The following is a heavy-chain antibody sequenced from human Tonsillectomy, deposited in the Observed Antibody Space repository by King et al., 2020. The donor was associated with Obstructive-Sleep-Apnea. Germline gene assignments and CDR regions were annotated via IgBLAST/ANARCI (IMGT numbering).Heavy chain of an antibody. Sequence: QLVESGGGVVQPGRSLRLSCAASGFTFRSYAMNWVRQAPGKGLEWVTVISYDGSNKYYADSVKGRFTISRDNSKNTLFLQMNSLRAEDTAVYYCARDSEDRGSYVTDYWGQVTLGTVSS. CDR1: GFTFRSYA. CDR2: ISYDGSNK. D-gene: IGHD1-26*01. CDR3: ARDSEDRGSYVTDY. V-gene: IGHV3-30*04. J-gene: IGHJ4*02.